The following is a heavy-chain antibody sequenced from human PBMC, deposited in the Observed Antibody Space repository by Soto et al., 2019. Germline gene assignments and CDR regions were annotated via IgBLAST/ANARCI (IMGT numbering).Heavy chain of an antibody. J-gene: IGHJ4*02. CDR1: GFTFSSFG. CDR2: ITSDSSTR. D-gene: IGHD3-3*01. V-gene: IGHV3-48*01. CDR3: ARHKRDLRFLEWSYYFDY. Sequence: GGSLRLSCAVSGFTFSSFGMNWVRQAPVKGLEWISYITSDSSTRHYADFVKGRFTISRDNSKNTLYLQMNSLRADDTSVYYCARHKRDLRFLEWSYYFDYWGQGT.